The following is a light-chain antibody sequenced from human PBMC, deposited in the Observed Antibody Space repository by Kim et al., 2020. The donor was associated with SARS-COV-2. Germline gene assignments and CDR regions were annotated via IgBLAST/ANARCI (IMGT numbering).Light chain of an antibody. V-gene: IGKV3-20*01. CDR2: GAS. J-gene: IGKJ4*01. Sequence: SPGERATVSCRSSQSVSSNYLAWYQQKPGQAPRLLIYGASSRATGIPDRFSCSGSETDFTLTISRLDPEDFAVYYCQQYGTSPLTFGGGTKVDIK. CDR3: QQYGTSPLT. CDR1: QSVSSNY.